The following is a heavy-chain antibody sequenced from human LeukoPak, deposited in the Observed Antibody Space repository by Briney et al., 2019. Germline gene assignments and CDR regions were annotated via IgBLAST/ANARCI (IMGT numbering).Heavy chain of an antibody. V-gene: IGHV1-2*06. CDR2: INPNSGGT. CDR3: ATNSQWLVGNWFDP. J-gene: IGHJ5*02. Sequence: GASVKVSCKACGYTFTGYYMHWVRQAPGQGLEWMGRINPNSGGTNYAQKFQGRVTMTRDTSISTAYMELSRLRSDDTAVYYCATNSQWLVGNWFDPWGQGTLVTVSS. D-gene: IGHD6-19*01. CDR1: GYTFTGYY.